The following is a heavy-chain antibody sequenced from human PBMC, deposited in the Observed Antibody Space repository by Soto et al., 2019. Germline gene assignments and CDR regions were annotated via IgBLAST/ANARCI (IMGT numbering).Heavy chain of an antibody. J-gene: IGHJ4*02. CDR3: ARSLWFGELH. D-gene: IGHD3-10*01. CDR2: IYWDNDK. Sequence: QITLKESGPTLVKPTQTLTLTCSFSGFSLSTTGVGVGWIRQSPGKALEWLAIIYWDNDKRYSPSLKSRVTVTKDTSKNQVVLTVTNRDPVDTRTYYYARSLWFGELHWGQGALVTVSS. V-gene: IGHV2-5*02. CDR1: GFSLSTTGVG.